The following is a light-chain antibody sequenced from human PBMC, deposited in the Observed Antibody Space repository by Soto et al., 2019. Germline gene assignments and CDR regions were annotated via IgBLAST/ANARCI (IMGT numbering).Light chain of an antibody. Sequence: QSALTQPPSVSGAPGQRVTISCTGSSSNIGAGYDVHWYQQLPGTAPKLLIYGNSVRPSGVPDRFSGSQSGTSASLAITGLQAEDEADYYCQSYDSSLSGFYVFGTGTKVTV. CDR2: GNS. CDR3: QSYDSSLSGFYV. CDR1: SSNIGAGYD. J-gene: IGLJ1*01. V-gene: IGLV1-40*01.